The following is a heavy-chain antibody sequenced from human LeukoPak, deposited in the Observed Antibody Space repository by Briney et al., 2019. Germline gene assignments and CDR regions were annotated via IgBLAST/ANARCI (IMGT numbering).Heavy chain of an antibody. V-gene: IGHV4-59*08. CDR1: GGSISSYY. CDR2: IYYSGST. Sequence: PSETLSLTCTVSGGSISSYYWSWIRQPPGKGLEWIGYIYYSGSTDYNPSLKSRVTISVDTSKNQFSLKLSSVTAADTAVYYCARLSYDILTGYYRGSGMDVWGQGTTVTVSS. J-gene: IGHJ6*02. D-gene: IGHD3-9*01. CDR3: ARLSYDILTGYYRGSGMDV.